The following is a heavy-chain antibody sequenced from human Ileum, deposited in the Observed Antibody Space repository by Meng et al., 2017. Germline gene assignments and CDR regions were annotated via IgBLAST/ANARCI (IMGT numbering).Heavy chain of an antibody. CDR2: ISPDGSNE. Sequence: QMQLVESGGGVVQPARSLRLSCAASGFSLSTFSTYALHWVRQAPGEGLECVAVISPDGSNEYYADSVNGRFTISRDNSRTTFSLLMNSLRSEDTAVYFCATGGAYYFDSWGQGALVTVSS. V-gene: IGHV3-30-3*01. CDR1: GFSLSTFSTYA. D-gene: IGHD4-17*01. J-gene: IGHJ4*02. CDR3: ATGGAYYFDS.